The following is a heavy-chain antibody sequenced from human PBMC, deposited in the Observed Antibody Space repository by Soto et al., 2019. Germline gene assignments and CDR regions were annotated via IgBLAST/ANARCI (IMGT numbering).Heavy chain of an antibody. CDR1: GFTFSSYA. CDR3: AKDVLRGAIISWFDP. CDR2: ISGSGGST. V-gene: IGHV3-23*01. D-gene: IGHD2-2*01. J-gene: IGHJ5*02. Sequence: GGSLRLSCAASGFTFSSYATSWVRQAPGKGLEWVSAISGSGGSTYYADSVKGRFTISRDNSKNTLYLQMNSLRAEDTAVYYCAKDVLRGAIISWFDPWGQGTLVTVSS.